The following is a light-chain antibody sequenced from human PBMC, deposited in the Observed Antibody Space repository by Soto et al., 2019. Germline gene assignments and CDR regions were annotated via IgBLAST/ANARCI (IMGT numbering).Light chain of an antibody. J-gene: IGLJ2*01. CDR2: EVS. CDR1: SSDVGSSNR. V-gene: IGLV2-18*02. CDR3: SSYSSSSTLL. Sequence: QSALTQPASVSGSPGQSVTISCTGTSSDVGSSNRVSWYQQPPGTAPKLMIYEVSNRPSGVPDRFSGSKSGNTASLTISGLQAEDEADYSCSSYSSSSTLLFGGGTKLTVL.